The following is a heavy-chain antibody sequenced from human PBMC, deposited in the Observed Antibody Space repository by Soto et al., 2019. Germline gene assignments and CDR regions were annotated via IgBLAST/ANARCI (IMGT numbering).Heavy chain of an antibody. D-gene: IGHD5-12*01. V-gene: IGHV3-7*03. CDR3: AKPSTWTGRDWFDP. Sequence: GGSLRLSCAASGFTFSSYWMSWVRQAPGKGLEWVANIKQDGSEKYYVDSVKGRFTTSRDNAKNSLYLQMNSLRAEDTAVYYCAKPSTWTGRDWFDPWGQGTLVTVSS. J-gene: IGHJ5*02. CDR2: IKQDGSEK. CDR1: GFTFSSYW.